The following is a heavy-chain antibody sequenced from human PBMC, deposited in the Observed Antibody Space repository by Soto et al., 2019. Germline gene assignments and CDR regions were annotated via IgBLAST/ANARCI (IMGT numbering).Heavy chain of an antibody. CDR2: IWFDGTEK. CDR3: ARSPRGQIVVVTPTSFDF. J-gene: IGHJ4*02. D-gene: IGHD2-21*02. CDR1: GFTFSNYG. Sequence: QVQLVESGGGVVLPGRSLRLSCAASGFTFSNYGMHWVRQAPGKGLEWVAVIWFDGTEKYYADSVKGRFTISRDNSKNTLSLQMNSLRAEDTAVYYCARSPRGQIVVVTPTSFDFWGQGTLVTVSS. V-gene: IGHV3-33*01.